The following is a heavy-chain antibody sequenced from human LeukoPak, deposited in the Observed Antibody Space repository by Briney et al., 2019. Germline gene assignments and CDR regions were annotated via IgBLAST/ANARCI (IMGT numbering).Heavy chain of an antibody. CDR3: VRDFLGESGAGGY. Sequence: GGSLRLSCATSTFTFSSYTMNWVRQAPGKGLEWVSSISPSGNSKYHADSVEGRFTISRDNAENSLYMQMSSLRAEDTGVYYCVRDFLGESGAGGYWGQGTLATVSS. D-gene: IGHD3-10*01. CDR2: ISPSGNSK. V-gene: IGHV3-21*01. J-gene: IGHJ4*02. CDR1: TFTFSSYT.